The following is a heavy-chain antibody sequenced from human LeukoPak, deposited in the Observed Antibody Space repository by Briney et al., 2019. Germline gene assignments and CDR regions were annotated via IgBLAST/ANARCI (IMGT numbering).Heavy chain of an antibody. CDR1: GYTFTSYD. CDR2: MNPNSGNT. CDR3: ATAKPDYSSGWYYADYYYGMDV. J-gene: IGHJ6*02. D-gene: IGHD6-19*01. Sequence: ASVKVSCKASGYTFTSYDINWVRQATGQGLEWMGWMNPNSGNTGYAQKFQGRVTMTRNTSISTAYMELSSLRSEDTAVYYCATAKPDYSSGWYYADYYYGMDVWGQGTTVTVSS. V-gene: IGHV1-8*01.